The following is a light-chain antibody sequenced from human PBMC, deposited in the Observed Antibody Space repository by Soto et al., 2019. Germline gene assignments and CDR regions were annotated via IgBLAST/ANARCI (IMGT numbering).Light chain of an antibody. V-gene: IGKV3-15*01. J-gene: IGKJ1*01. Sequence: EIVMTQSPATLSVSPGERATLSCRASQSVSSNLAWYQQKPGQAPRLLIYGASTRATGIPARFSGSGSGTEFTLTISSLQSEDFAVYYCQQYNNWPPGRRTFGQGTKVEIK. CDR3: QQYNNWPPGRRT. CDR1: QSVSSN. CDR2: GAS.